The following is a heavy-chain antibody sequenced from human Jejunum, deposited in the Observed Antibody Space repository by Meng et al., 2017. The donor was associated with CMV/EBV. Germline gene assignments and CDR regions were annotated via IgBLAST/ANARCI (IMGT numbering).Heavy chain of an antibody. CDR2: ISGNSKTI. CDR3: ARLHLVAFYS. D-gene: IGHD3-9*01. Sequence: YAASGFTFSSSEMMWVRQAPGKGLEWISYISGNSKTIYSADSVKGRFTISRDNAKNALYLQMNSLRADDTALYYCARLHLVAFYSWGQGTLVTVSS. V-gene: IGHV3-48*03. J-gene: IGHJ4*02. CDR1: GFTFSSSE.